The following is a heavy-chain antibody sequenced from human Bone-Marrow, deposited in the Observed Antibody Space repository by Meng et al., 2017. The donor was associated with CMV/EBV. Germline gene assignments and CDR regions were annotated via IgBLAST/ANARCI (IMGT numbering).Heavy chain of an antibody. CDR2: IYYSGST. CDR1: GGSISSSSYY. CDR3: ARPAPPVSGDYYYGMDV. V-gene: IGHV4-39*01. Sequence: SETLSLTCTVSGGSISSSSYYWGWIRQPPGKGLGWIGSIYYSGSTYYNPSLKSRVTISVDTSKNQFSLKLSSVTAADTAVYYCARPAPPVSGDYYYGMDVWGQGTTVTVSS. J-gene: IGHJ6*02. D-gene: IGHD3-10*01.